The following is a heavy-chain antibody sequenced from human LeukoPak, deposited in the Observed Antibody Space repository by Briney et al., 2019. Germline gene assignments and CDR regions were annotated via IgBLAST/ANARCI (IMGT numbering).Heavy chain of an antibody. CDR3: AREGDGYNSPFDY. V-gene: IGHV3-21*01. Sequence: GGSLRLSCAASGFTFSSYSMNWVRQAPGKGLEWVSSISSSSSYMYYADSVKGRFTISRDNAKNSLYLQMNSLRAEDTAVYYCAREGDGYNSPFDYWGQGTLVTVSS. D-gene: IGHD5-24*01. CDR1: GFTFSSYS. J-gene: IGHJ4*02. CDR2: ISSSSSYM.